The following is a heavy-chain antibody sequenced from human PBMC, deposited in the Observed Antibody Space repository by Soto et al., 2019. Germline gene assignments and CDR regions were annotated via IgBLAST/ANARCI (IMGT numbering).Heavy chain of an antibody. CDR2: IIPILGIA. J-gene: IGHJ5*02. V-gene: IGHV1-69*08. D-gene: IGHD4-17*01. CDR1: GGTFSSYT. Sequence: QVQLVQSGAEVKKPGSSVKVSCKASGGTFSSYTISWVRQAPGQGLEWMGRIIPILGIANYAQKFQGRVTITADKSTSTAYMELSSLRSEDTAVYYCARDPPYGGNYKWFDPWGQGTLVTVSS. CDR3: ARDPPYGGNYKWFDP.